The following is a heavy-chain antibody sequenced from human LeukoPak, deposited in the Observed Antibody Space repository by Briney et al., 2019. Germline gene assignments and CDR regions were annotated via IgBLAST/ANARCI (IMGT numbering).Heavy chain of an antibody. CDR1: GGSISSYY. D-gene: IGHD3-22*01. V-gene: IGHV4-59*01. CDR2: IYYSGST. J-gene: IGHJ3*02. Sequence: SETLSLTCTVSGGSISSYYWSWIRQPPGRGLEWIGYIYYSGSTNYNPSLKSRVTISVDTSKNQFSLNLSSVTAADTAVYYCARDLAFYYDSSGYDAFDIWGQGTMVTVSS. CDR3: ARDLAFYYDSSGYDAFDI.